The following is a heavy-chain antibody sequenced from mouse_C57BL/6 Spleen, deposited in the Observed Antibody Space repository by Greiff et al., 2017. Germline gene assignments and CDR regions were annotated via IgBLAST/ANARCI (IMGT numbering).Heavy chain of an antibody. V-gene: IGHV1-4*01. CDR3: AYYGSSYVDY. D-gene: IGHD1-1*01. Sequence: VQLQQPGAELARPGASVKMSCKASGYTFTSYTMHWVKQRPGQGLEWIGYINPISGYTKYNQKFKDKATLTVDKSSSTAYMQLSSLTSEDSAVYYCAYYGSSYVDYWGQGTTLTVSS. CDR2: INPISGYT. J-gene: IGHJ2*01. CDR1: GYTFTSYT.